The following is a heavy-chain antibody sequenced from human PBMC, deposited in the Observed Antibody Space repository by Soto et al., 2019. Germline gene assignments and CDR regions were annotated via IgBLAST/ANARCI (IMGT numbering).Heavy chain of an antibody. CDR1: GGSISSGGYY. D-gene: IGHD3-3*01. J-gene: IGHJ5*02. V-gene: IGHV4-31*03. CDR3: ARADDFSFNWFDP. Sequence: QVQLQESGPGLVKPSQTLSLTCTVSGGSISSGGYYWSWIRQHPGKGLEWIGYIYYSGSTYYNPSLKSRFTISVDTSKNQFSLKLSSVTAADTAVYYCARADDFSFNWFDPWGQGTLVTVSS. CDR2: IYYSGST.